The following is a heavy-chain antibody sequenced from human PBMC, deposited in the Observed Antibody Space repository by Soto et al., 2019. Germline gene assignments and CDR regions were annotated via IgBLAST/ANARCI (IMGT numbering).Heavy chain of an antibody. V-gene: IGHV4-31*03. CDR3: ARHNYGSGSTYFDY. Sequence: PSETLSLTCTVSGGSITGADYYWSWIRQPPGKGLEWIGYISYRGRTYYNPSLKSRLTISLDTSKNQFSLRLTSVTVADTAVYYCARHNYGSGSTYFDYWGQGTLVTVSS. CDR1: GGSITGADYY. D-gene: IGHD3-10*01. J-gene: IGHJ4*02. CDR2: ISYRGRT.